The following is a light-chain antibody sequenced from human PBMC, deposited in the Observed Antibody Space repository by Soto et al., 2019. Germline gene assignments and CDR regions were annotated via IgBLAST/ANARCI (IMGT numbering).Light chain of an antibody. V-gene: IGLV1-47*01. J-gene: IGLJ3*02. CDR1: SSNIGFNY. CDR2: RNN. CDR3: SSYAGSSWV. Sequence: QSVLTQPPSASGTPGQRVTISCSGSSSNIGFNYVYWYQQLPGTAPKLLIYRNNERPSGVPDRYSGSRSGTSASLAISGLRSEDEADYYCSSYAGSSWVFGGGTKLTVL.